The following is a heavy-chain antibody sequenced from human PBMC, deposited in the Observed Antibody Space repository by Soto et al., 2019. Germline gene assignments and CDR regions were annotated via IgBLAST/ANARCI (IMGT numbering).Heavy chain of an antibody. Sequence: PGESLKISCKGSGYSFTSYWIGWVRQMPGKGLEWMGIIYPGDSDTRYSPSFPGQVTISADKSISTAYLQWSRLKASDTAMYYCASPQGVCYDSSGYYPCAFDFRGQGTMVTVSS. V-gene: IGHV5-51*01. CDR2: IYPGDSDT. J-gene: IGHJ3*01. D-gene: IGHD3-22*01. CDR3: ASPQGVCYDSSGYYPCAFDF. CDR1: GYSFTSYW.